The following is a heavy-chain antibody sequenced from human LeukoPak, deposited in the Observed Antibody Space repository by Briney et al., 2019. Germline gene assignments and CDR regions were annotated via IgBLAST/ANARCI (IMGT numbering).Heavy chain of an antibody. Sequence: PGGSLRLSCAASGFTFSESWMTWVRQVPGQGLEWVAHINHEGGGIQYVDSVKGRFTISRGNAKGSVYLQMNSLRAEDTAIYHCATYTNWVAGDVWGQGTTVIVSS. D-gene: IGHD1-1*01. V-gene: IGHV3-7*01. CDR3: ATYTNWVAGDV. CDR2: INHEGGGI. CDR1: GFTFSESW. J-gene: IGHJ6*02.